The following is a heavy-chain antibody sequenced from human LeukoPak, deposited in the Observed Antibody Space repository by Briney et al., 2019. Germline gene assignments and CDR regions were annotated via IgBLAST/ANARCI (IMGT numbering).Heavy chain of an antibody. V-gene: IGHV4-4*07. CDR3: ARVEKYWSGYTGYFDY. D-gene: IGHD3-3*01. CDR2: IYTSGST. Sequence: SETLSLTCTVSGGSISSYYWSWIRQPAGKGLEWIGRIYTSGSTNYNPSLKSRVTMSVDTSKNQFSLKLSSVTAADTAVYYCARVEKYWSGYTGYFDYWGQGTLVTVSS. J-gene: IGHJ4*02. CDR1: GGSISSYY.